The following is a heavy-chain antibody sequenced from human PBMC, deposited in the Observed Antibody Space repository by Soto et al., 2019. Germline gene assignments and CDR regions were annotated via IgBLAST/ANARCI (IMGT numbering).Heavy chain of an antibody. J-gene: IGHJ4*02. CDR1: GYTFTSYG. V-gene: IGHV1-8*02. Sequence: ASVKVSCKASGYTFTSYGISWVRQATGQGLEWMGWMNPNSGNTGYAQKFQGRVTMTRNTSISTAYMELSRLRSDDTAVYYCARGETRYFDYWGQGTLVTISS. CDR3: ARGETRYFDY. CDR2: MNPNSGNT.